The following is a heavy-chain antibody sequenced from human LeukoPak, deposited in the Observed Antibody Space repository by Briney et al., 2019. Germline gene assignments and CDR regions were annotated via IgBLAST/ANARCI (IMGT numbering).Heavy chain of an antibody. CDR1: GFTFSSYG. J-gene: IGHJ3*02. V-gene: IGHV3-30*02. Sequence: AGGSLRLSCAASGFTFSSYGMHWVRQAPGKGLEWVAVIWYGGSNKYYADSVKGRFTISRDNSKNTLYLQMNSLRAEDTAVYYCAKDCSSTSCLGAFDIWGQGTMVTVSS. CDR3: AKDCSSTSCLGAFDI. CDR2: IWYGGSNK. D-gene: IGHD2-2*01.